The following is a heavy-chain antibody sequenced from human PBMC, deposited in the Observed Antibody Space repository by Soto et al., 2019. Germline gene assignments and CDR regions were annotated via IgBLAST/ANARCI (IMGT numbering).Heavy chain of an antibody. Sequence: SETLSLTCAVYGGSFSVYYWSWIRQPPGKGLEWIGEINHSGSTNYNPSLKSRVTISVDTSKNQFSLKLSSVTAADTAVYYCASGRDYDILTGYYQDRDYWGQGTLVTVSS. V-gene: IGHV4-34*01. CDR1: GGSFSVYY. D-gene: IGHD3-9*01. CDR3: ASGRDYDILTGYYQDRDY. J-gene: IGHJ4*02. CDR2: INHSGST.